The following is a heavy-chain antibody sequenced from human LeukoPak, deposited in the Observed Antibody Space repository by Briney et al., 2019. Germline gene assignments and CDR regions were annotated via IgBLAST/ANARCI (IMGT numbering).Heavy chain of an antibody. D-gene: IGHD2-21*02. CDR2: INWNGDST. CDR1: GFTFYDYG. J-gene: IGHJ4*02. CDR3: ARGHIVVLPAPDY. V-gene: IGHV3-20*04. Sequence: GGSLRLSCAAPGFTFYDYGMSSVRQAPGKGLEWVSGINWNGDSTGYADSVKGRFTISRDNAKNTLYLQMNSLRAEDTAEYYCARGHIVVLPAPDYWGQGTLVTVSS.